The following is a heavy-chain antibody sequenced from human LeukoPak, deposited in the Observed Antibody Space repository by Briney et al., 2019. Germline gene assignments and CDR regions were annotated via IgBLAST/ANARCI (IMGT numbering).Heavy chain of an antibody. CDR2: ISSSSSYI. Sequence: GGSLRLSCAASGFTFSSYSMNWVRQAPGKGLEWVSSISSSSSYIYYADSVKGRFTISRDNAKNSLYLQMNSLRAEDTAVYYCAKEAGNYYYYYMDVWGKGTTVTVSS. CDR1: GFTFSSYS. V-gene: IGHV3-21*04. J-gene: IGHJ6*03. CDR3: AKEAGNYYYYYMDV.